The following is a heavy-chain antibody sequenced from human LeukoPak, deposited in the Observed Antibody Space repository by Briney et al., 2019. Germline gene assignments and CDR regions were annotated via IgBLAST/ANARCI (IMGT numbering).Heavy chain of an antibody. J-gene: IGHJ4*02. CDR1: GIPFSSYA. V-gene: IGHV3-30*07. D-gene: IGHD3-10*01. Sequence: PGGSLRLSFAASGIPFSSYAVHWVRQAPGKGLEWVAVISYDGSNKYYADSVKGRFTISRDNAKNSLYLQMTSLTAEDTAVYYCAKGSGASRPYYLDYWGRGTLVTVSS. CDR2: ISYDGSNK. CDR3: AKGSGASRPYYLDY.